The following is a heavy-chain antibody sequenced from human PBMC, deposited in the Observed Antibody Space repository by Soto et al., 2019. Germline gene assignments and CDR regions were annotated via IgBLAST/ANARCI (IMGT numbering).Heavy chain of an antibody. Sequence: QVQLQESGPGLVKPSQTLSLTCTVSGGSISSGGYYWSWTRQHPGKGLEWIGYIYYSGSTHYNPSLKGRVTISVDTSKNPFSLKLSSVTAADTAVYYCARALTTVTLFDPWGQGTLVTVSS. D-gene: IGHD4-17*01. V-gene: IGHV4-31*03. CDR3: ARALTTVTLFDP. J-gene: IGHJ5*02. CDR1: GGSISSGGYY. CDR2: IYYSGST.